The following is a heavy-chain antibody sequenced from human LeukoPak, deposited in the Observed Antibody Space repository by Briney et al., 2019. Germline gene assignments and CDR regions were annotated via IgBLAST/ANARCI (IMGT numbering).Heavy chain of an antibody. CDR3: ARDRGAVAGTGYFDY. CDR2: IYYSGST. J-gene: IGHJ4*02. V-gene: IGHV4-59*01. Sequence: PSETLSLTCTVSGGSISSYYWSWIRQPPGKGLEWIGYIYYSGSTNYNPSLKSRVTISVDTSKNQFSLKLSSVTAADTAVYYCARDRGAVAGTGYFDYWGQGTLVTVSS. D-gene: IGHD6-19*01. CDR1: GGSISSYY.